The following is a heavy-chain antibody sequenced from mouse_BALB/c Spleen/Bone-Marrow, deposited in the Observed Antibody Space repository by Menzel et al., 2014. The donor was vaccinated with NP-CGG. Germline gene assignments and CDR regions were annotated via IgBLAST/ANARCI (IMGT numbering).Heavy chain of an antibody. CDR3: AREGYGSSYGFAY. J-gene: IGHJ3*01. V-gene: IGHV1-18*01. CDR1: GYSFAGYT. CDR2: INPYNGGS. D-gene: IGHD1-1*01. Sequence: VQLQQPGPELVKPGASMKISCEASGYSFAGYTMNWVKQSHGKNLEWIGLINPYNGGSSYNQKFKGKATLTVDKSSSTAYMELLSLTSEDSAVYYCAREGYGSSYGFAYWGQGTLVTVSA.